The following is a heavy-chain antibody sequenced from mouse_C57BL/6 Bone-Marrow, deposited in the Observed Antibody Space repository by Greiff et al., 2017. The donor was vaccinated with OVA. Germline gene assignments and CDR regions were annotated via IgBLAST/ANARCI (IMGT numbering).Heavy chain of an antibody. D-gene: IGHD2-4*01. V-gene: IGHV5-4*01. CDR3: AKDDYGDYFDY. J-gene: IGHJ2*01. Sequence: EVMLVESGGGLVKPGGSLKLSCAASGFTFSSYAMPWVRQTPEKRLEWVATISDGGSYTYYPDNVKGRFTISRDNAKNNLYLQMSHLKSEDTAMYYCAKDDYGDYFDYWGQGTTLTVSS. CDR1: GFTFSSYA. CDR2: ISDGGSYT.